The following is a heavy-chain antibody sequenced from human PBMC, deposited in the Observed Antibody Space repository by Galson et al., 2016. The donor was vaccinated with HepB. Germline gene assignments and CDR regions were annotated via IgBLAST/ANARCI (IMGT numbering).Heavy chain of an antibody. CDR2: VYSSGTT. CDR1: GFTVSSNY. D-gene: IGHD5-12*01. V-gene: IGHV3-53*01. CDR3: ARGATYSGYTGVFDL. J-gene: IGHJ3*01. Sequence: SLRLSCAASGFTVSSNYMNWVRQAPGKGLEWVSLVYSSGTTYYPDSVKGRFTISRDTSKNTLYLQRNSLRAEDTAVYFCARGATYSGYTGVFDLWGQGTLVTVSS.